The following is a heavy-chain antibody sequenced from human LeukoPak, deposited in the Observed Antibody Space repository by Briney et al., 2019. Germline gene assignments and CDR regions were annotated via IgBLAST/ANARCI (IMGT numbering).Heavy chain of an antibody. CDR3: AKTSSGWPIYYYYGMDV. D-gene: IGHD6-19*01. J-gene: IGHJ6*02. CDR2: ISYDGSNK. CDR1: GFTFSSYW. Sequence: GGSLRLSCAASGFTFSSYWMHWVRQAPGKGLEWVAVISYDGSNKYYADSVKGRFTISRDNSKNTLYLQMNSLRAEDTAVYYCAKTSSGWPIYYYYGMDVWGQGTTVTVSS. V-gene: IGHV3-30*18.